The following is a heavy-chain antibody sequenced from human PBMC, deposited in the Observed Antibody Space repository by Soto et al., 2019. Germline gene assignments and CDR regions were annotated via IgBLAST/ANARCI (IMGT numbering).Heavy chain of an antibody. J-gene: IGHJ6*02. CDR3: ARDFPLLRYFDWLSRGYYYYGMDV. Sequence: SETLSLTCAVYGRSFSGYYWSWIRQPPGKGLEWIGEINHSGSTNYNPSLKSRVTISVDTSKNQFSLKLSSVTAADTAVYYCARDFPLLRYFDWLSRGYYYYGMDVWGQGTTVTVSS. D-gene: IGHD3-9*01. V-gene: IGHV4-34*01. CDR2: INHSGST. CDR1: GRSFSGYY.